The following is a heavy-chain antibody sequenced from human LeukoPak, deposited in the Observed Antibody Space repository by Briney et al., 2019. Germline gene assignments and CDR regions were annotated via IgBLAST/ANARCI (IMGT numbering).Heavy chain of an antibody. CDR2: ISSSDSTT. CDR3: ARDHAGDCSVDNCYLTAFDY. J-gene: IGHJ4*02. D-gene: IGHD2-15*01. CDR1: GFTFSSFE. V-gene: IGHV3-48*03. Sequence: GGSLRLSCAAAGFTFSSFEMNWVRQAPGKGLEWVSYISSSDSTTYYAGSVKGRFTISRDNAKNSLYLQMDSLRAEDTAVYYCARDHAGDCSVDNCYLTAFDYWGQGTLVTVSS.